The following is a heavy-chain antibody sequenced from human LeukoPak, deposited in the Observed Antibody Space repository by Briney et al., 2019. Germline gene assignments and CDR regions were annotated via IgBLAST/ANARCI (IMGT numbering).Heavy chain of an antibody. V-gene: IGHV4-34*01. CDR2: INHSGST. CDR3: AXGXRRXAAAGSRFDY. J-gene: IGHJ4*02. D-gene: IGHD6-13*01. Sequence: SETLSLTCAVYGGCFSGYYWSWIRQPPGKGLEWIGEINHSGSTNYNPSLKSRVTISVDTSKNQFSLKLSSVTAADTAVYYCAXGXRRXAAAGSRFDYWGQGTLVTVSS. CDR1: GGCFSGYY.